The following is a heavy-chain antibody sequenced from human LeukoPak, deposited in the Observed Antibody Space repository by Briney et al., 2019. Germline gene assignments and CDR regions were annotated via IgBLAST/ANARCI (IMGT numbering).Heavy chain of an antibody. D-gene: IGHD1-26*01. CDR2: MYYSGST. CDR3: AGQGLVGASVGPRPSDP. CDR1: GGSISSGDYY. V-gene: IGHV4-30-4*01. Sequence: PSETLSLTCTVSGGSISSGDYYWSWIRQPPGKGLEWIAYMYYSGSTYYNPSLKSRVTISVDTSKNQFSLKLSSVTAADTAVYYCAGQGLVGASVGPRPSDPWGQGTLVTVSS. J-gene: IGHJ5*02.